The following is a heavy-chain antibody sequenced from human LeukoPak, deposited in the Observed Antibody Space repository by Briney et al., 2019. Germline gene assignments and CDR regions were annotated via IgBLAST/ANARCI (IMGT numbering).Heavy chain of an antibody. Sequence: SETLSLTCTVSGGSISSYYWSWIRQPPGKGLEWIGYIYYSGSTNYNPSLKSRVTISVDTSKNQFSLKLSSVTAADKAVYYCARHRKPPSIPGGWFDPWGQGTLVTVSS. CDR2: IYYSGST. D-gene: IGHD3-10*01. CDR1: GGSISSYY. CDR3: ARHRKPPSIPGGWFDP. V-gene: IGHV4-59*08. J-gene: IGHJ5*02.